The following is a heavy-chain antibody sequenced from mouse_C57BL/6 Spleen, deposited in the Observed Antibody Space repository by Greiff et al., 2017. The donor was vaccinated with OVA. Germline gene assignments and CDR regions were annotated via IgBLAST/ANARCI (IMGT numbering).Heavy chain of an antibody. J-gene: IGHJ3*01. V-gene: IGHV1-82*01. CDR2: IYPGGGNT. Sequence: QVQLQQSGPELVKPGASVKISCKASGYAFSSSWMNWVKQRPGKGLEWIGRIYPGGGNTNYNGKFKGKATLTADKSSSTAYMQLSSLTSEDSAVYFCARGDSMVTTEFAYWGQGTLVTVSA. CDR3: ARGDSMVTTEFAY. CDR1: GYAFSSSW. D-gene: IGHD2-2*01.